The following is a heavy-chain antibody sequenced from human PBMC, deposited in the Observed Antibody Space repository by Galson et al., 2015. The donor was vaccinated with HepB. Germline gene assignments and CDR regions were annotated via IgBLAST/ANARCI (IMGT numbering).Heavy chain of an antibody. CDR2: IDPTDSYT. CDR3: ARRPREGDSYYDGMDV. V-gene: IGHV5-10-1*01. CDR1: GFSFTNYW. Sequence: QSGAEVKRPGESLKISCEGEGFSFTNYWITWMRQMPGKGLEWMGRIDPTDSYTIYSPAFQDYVTFSADESVNTAYVQWNSLKVSDTAIYFCARRPREGDSYYDGMDVWGQGTTVTVSS. D-gene: IGHD3-16*01. J-gene: IGHJ6*02.